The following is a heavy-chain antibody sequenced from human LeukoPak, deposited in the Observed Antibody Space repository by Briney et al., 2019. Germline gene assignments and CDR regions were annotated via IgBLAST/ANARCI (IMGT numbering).Heavy chain of an antibody. Sequence: RXXXXXGLEWVANITQDGSKKYYVDSLKGRFTISRDNAKNSLFLQMNSLRPEDTAIYYCARRYFDYWGQGTLVTVSS. D-gene: IGHD1-14*01. CDR2: ITQDGSKK. J-gene: IGHJ4*02. V-gene: IGHV3-7*03. CDR3: ARRYFDY.